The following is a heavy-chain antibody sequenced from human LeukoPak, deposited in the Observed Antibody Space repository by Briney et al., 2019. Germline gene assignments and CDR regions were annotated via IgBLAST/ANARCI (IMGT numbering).Heavy chain of an antibody. CDR2: VKSKTDGGTP. CDR1: GFTFSNAW. V-gene: IGHV3-15*01. CDR3: TTGSGYYYDSSGFYYVDAFDI. J-gene: IGHJ3*02. D-gene: IGHD3-22*01. Sequence: PGGSLRLSCAASGFTFSNAWMSWVRQAPGKGLEWVGRVKSKTDGGTPDYAAPVKGRFTISRDDSKNTLYLQMNSLKTEDTAVYYCTTGSGYYYDSSGFYYVDAFDIWGQGTMVTVSS.